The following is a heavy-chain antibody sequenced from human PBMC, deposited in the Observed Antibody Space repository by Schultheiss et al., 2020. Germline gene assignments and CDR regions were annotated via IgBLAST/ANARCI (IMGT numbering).Heavy chain of an antibody. CDR3: ARGPLAHGSLGY. CDR1: GGSISSYY. D-gene: IGHD5-24*01. Sequence: SETLSLTCPVSGGSISSYYWSWIRQPPGKGLEWIGYIYYSGSTNYNPSLKSRVTISVDTSKNQFSLKLSSVTAADTAVYYCARGPLAHGSLGYWGQGTLVTVSS. V-gene: IGHV4-59*01. CDR2: IYYSGST. J-gene: IGHJ4*02.